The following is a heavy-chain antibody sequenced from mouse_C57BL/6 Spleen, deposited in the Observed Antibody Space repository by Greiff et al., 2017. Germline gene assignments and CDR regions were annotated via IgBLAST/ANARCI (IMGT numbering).Heavy chain of an antibody. J-gene: IGHJ4*01. V-gene: IGHV1-72*01. CDR3: ARAYYGSSGGMDY. Sequence: VQLQQPGAELVKLSCKASGYTFTSYWMHWVKQRPGRGLEWIGRIDPNSGGTKYNEKFKSKATLTVDKPSSTAYMQLSSLTSEDSAVYYCARAYYGSSGGMDYWGQGTSVTVSS. D-gene: IGHD1-1*01. CDR1: GYTFTSYW. CDR2: IDPNSGGT.